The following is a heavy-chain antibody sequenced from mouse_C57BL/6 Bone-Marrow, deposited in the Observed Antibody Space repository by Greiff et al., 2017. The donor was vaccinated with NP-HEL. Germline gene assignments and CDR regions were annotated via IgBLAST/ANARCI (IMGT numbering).Heavy chain of an antibody. V-gene: IGHV14-4*01. J-gene: IGHJ2*01. CDR2: IDPENGDT. CDR1: GFNIKDDY. CDR3: TTTPVDY. Sequence: VQLQQSGAELVRPGAPVKLSCTASGFNIKDDYMHWVKQRPEQGLEWIGWIDPENGDTEYASKFQGKATITADTSSNTAYLQLSSLTSEDTAVYYCTTTPVDYWGQGTTLTVSS.